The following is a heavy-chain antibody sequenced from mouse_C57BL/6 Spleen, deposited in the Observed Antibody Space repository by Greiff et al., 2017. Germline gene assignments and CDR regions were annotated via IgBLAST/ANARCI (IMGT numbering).Heavy chain of an antibody. V-gene: IGHV1-81*01. J-gene: IGHJ2*01. CDR3: ARSIKESHFDY. CDR1: GYTFTSYG. CDR2: IYPRSGNT. D-gene: IGHD6-2*01. Sequence: VQLVESGAELARPGASVKLSCKASGYTFTSYGISWVKQRTGQGLEWIGEIYPRSGNTYYNEKFKGKATLTADKSSSTAYMELRSLTSEDAAVYFCARSIKESHFDYWGQGTTLTVSS.